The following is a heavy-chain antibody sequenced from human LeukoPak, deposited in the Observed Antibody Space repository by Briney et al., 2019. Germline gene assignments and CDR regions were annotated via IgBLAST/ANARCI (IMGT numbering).Heavy chain of an antibody. Sequence: GGSLRLSCAASGFTFYDYAMHWVRQAPGKGLEWVSLISWDGGSTYYADSVKGRFSISRDNSKKSLYLHMDSLRAEDTALYYCAKGTSSWHEFDYWGQGTLVTVSS. CDR2: ISWDGGST. D-gene: IGHD6-13*01. CDR1: GFTFYDYA. V-gene: IGHV3-43D*03. J-gene: IGHJ4*02. CDR3: AKGTSSWHEFDY.